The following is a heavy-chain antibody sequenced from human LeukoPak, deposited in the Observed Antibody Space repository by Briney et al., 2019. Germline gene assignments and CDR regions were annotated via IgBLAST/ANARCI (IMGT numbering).Heavy chain of an antibody. CDR2: MKQDASEK. CDR3: AKDQTWFGELLYLPSALLPKDYYYYGMDV. D-gene: IGHD3-10*01. V-gene: IGHV3-7*03. Sequence: GGSLRLSCVGSGFTFSSYWMSWVRQAPEKGPEWVANMKQDASEKYYFGALNGRFTIFRDNAKNSLYLQMNSLRAEDTAVYYCAKDQTWFGELLYLPSALLPKDYYYYGMDVWGQGTTVTVSS. J-gene: IGHJ6*02. CDR1: GFTFSSYW.